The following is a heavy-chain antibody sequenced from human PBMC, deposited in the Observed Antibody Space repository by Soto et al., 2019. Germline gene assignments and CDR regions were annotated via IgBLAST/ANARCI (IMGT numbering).Heavy chain of an antibody. V-gene: IGHV4-39*02. CDR1: GGSISTDSHY. Sequence: QLQLQESGPGLVKPSDTLSLTCTVSGGSISTDSHYWGWIRQPPGKGLEWIGSVYYAGSTYKNPSLHSRVTISVDTSKNHFSLKLNSVTASDTALYYCARRTNFGDYSFDYWGQGTLVTVYS. CDR2: VYYAGST. CDR3: ARRTNFGDYSFDY. D-gene: IGHD4-17*01. J-gene: IGHJ4*02.